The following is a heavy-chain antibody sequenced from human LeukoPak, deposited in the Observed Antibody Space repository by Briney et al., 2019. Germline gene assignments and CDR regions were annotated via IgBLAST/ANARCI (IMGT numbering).Heavy chain of an antibody. Sequence: GASVKVSCKASGYTFTGYYMHWVRQAPGQGLEWMGWINPNSGGTNYAQKFQGRVTMTRDTSISTAYMELSRLRSDDTAVYYCARFPDGYSQYYFDYWGQGTLVRVSS. CDR1: GYTFTGYY. V-gene: IGHV1-2*02. CDR2: INPNSGGT. CDR3: ARFPDGYSQYYFDY. J-gene: IGHJ4*02. D-gene: IGHD5-24*01.